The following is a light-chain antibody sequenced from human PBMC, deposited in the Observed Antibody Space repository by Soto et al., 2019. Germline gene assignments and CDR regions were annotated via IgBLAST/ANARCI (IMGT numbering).Light chain of an antibody. Sequence: SALTQPASVSGSPGQSITISCTGTSNDFVSWYQQHPGKAPELIIYEVNNRPSQISDRFSASKSGSTASLTISGLQAADEATYYCSSFTDSTTLYVFGAGTKVTVL. J-gene: IGLJ1*01. CDR3: SSFTDSTTLYV. V-gene: IGLV2-14*01. CDR1: SNDFV. CDR2: EVN.